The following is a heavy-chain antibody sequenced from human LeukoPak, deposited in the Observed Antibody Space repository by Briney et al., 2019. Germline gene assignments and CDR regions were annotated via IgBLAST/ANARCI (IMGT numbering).Heavy chain of an antibody. J-gene: IGHJ6*02. CDR2: IFNGGST. D-gene: IGHD3-10*01. CDR3: ARDLFEFYYYYYGMDV. CDR1: GFAVSSNH. Sequence: GGSLRLSCAASGFAVSSNHMNWVRQAPGKGLEWVSVIFNGGSTYYADSVKGRFTISRDNAKNSLYLQMNSLRAEDTAVYYCARDLFEFYYYYYGMDVWGQGTTVTVSS. V-gene: IGHV3-53*01.